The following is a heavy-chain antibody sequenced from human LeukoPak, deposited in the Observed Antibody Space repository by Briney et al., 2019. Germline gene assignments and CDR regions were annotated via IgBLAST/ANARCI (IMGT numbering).Heavy chain of an antibody. CDR2: IYTSGST. CDR1: GGSISSYY. Sequence: PSETLSLTCTVSGGSISSYYWSWIRQPPGKGLEWIGYIYTSGSTNYNASLKSRVTISVDTSKNQFSLKLSSVTAADTAVYYCARQNNWNDSNNWFDPWGQGTLVTVSS. J-gene: IGHJ5*02. V-gene: IGHV4-4*09. D-gene: IGHD1-1*01. CDR3: ARQNNWNDSNNWFDP.